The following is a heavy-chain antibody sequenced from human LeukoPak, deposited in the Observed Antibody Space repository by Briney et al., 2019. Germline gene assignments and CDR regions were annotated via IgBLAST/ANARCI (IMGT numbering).Heavy chain of an antibody. D-gene: IGHD3-16*02. CDR1: GYTFTGYY. V-gene: IGHV1-2*02. CDR2: INLNSGGT. Sequence: GASVKVSCKASGYTFTGYYMHWVRQAPGQGLEWMGWINLNSGGTNYAQKFQGRVTMTRDTSISTAYMELSRLRSDDTAVYYCARDRYSWCDYVWGSYRPGAFDIWGQGTMVTVPS. J-gene: IGHJ3*02. CDR3: ARDRYSWCDYVWGSYRPGAFDI.